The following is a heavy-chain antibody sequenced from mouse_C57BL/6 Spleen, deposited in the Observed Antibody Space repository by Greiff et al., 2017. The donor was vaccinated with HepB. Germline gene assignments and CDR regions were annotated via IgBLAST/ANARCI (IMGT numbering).Heavy chain of an antibody. D-gene: IGHD1-1*01. CDR1: GYAFSSSW. CDR2: IYPGDGDT. J-gene: IGHJ2*01. CDR3: ARGGTTVVGFDY. V-gene: IGHV1-82*01. Sequence: VKLVESGPELVKPGASVKISCKASGYAFSSSWMNWVKQRPGKGLEWIGRIYPGDGDTNYNGKFKGKATLTADKSSSTAYMQLSSLTSEDSAVYFCARGGTTVVGFDYWGQGTTLTVSS.